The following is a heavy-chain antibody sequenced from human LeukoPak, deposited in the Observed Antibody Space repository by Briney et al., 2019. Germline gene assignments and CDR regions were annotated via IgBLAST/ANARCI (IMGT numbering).Heavy chain of an antibody. CDR2: ISAYNGNT. CDR3: ARDAPYSSGWYQSPNNWFDP. Sequence: ASVKVSCKASGYTFTSYGISWVRQAPGQGLEWMGWISAYNGNTNYAQKLQGRVTMTTDTSTSTAYMELRSLRSDDTAVYYCARDAPYSSGWYQSPNNWFDPWGKGTLVTVSS. D-gene: IGHD6-19*01. V-gene: IGHV1-18*01. J-gene: IGHJ5*02. CDR1: GYTFTSYG.